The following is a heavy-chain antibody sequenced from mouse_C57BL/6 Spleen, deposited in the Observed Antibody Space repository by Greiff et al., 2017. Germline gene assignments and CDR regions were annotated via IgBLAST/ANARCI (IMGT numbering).Heavy chain of an antibody. V-gene: IGHV1-69*01. CDR3: ARRAYSNSPWFAY. CDR2: IDPSDSYT. J-gene: IGHJ3*01. D-gene: IGHD2-5*01. CDR1: GYTFTSYW. Sequence: QVQLQQPGAELVMPGASVKLSCKASGYTFTSYWMHWVKQRPGQGLEWIGEIDPSDSYTNYNQKFKGKSTLTADKSSSTAYMQLSSLTSEDSAVYYCARRAYSNSPWFAYWGQGTLVTVSA.